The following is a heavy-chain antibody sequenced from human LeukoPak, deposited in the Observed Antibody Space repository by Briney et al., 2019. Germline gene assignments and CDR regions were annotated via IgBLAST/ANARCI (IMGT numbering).Heavy chain of an antibody. D-gene: IGHD3-10*01. V-gene: IGHV4-39*07. CDR2: IYYSGST. Sequence: SETLSLTCTVSGGSISSSSYYWGWIRQPPGKGLEWIGSIYYSGSTYYNPSLKSRVTISVDTSKNQFSLKLSSVTAADTAVYYCARARGRILKPKYPGSAKTPNWFDPWGQGTLVTVSS. CDR3: ARARGRILKPKYPGSAKTPNWFDP. J-gene: IGHJ5*02. CDR1: GGSISSSSYY.